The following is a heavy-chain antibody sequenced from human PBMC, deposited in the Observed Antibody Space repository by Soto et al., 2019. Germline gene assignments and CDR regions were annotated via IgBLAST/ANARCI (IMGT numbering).Heavy chain of an antibody. CDR1: GYTFTSHY. CDR3: SRGLWQWLFDY. V-gene: IGHV1-46*03. D-gene: IGHD6-19*01. J-gene: IGHJ4*02. CDR2: IDPSGGAT. Sequence: QVQLVQSGAEGKKPGASVMVSCRASGYTFTSHYMHWVRQAPGQGLEWMGMIDPSGGATTYAQKFQGRVTVTRDTSTTTVYMELSSLRPEATAVYSCSRGLWQWLFDYWGQGTLVTVSS.